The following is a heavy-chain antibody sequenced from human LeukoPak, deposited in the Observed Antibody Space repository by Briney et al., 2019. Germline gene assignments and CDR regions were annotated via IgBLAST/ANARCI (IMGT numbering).Heavy chain of an antibody. Sequence: SGTLSLTCGVSGGSITSTNYWTWVRQPPGKGLEWIGEVNLQGSTNYNPSLMGRVAISVGMSENHISLQLTSVTAADTAVYYCARISCGGDCYALYYYYGMDVWGQGTTVTVSS. CDR2: VNLQGST. J-gene: IGHJ6*02. V-gene: IGHV4-4*02. CDR1: GGSITSTNY. D-gene: IGHD2-21*02. CDR3: ARISCGGDCYALYYYYGMDV.